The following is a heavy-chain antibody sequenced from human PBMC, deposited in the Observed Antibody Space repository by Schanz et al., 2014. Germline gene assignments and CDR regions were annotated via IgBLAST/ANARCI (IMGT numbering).Heavy chain of an antibody. CDR2: IIPILGIA. CDR3: ARDYYDSSGYYYCDY. Sequence: QVQLVQSWAEVKGPGASVKVSCKASGYTFTSYDINWVRQAPGQGLEWMGRIIPILGIATYAQKFQGRLTITADKSTSTAYMELSSLRSEDTAMYYCARDYYDSSGYYYCDYWGQGTLVTVSS. J-gene: IGHJ4*02. V-gene: IGHV1-69*04. CDR1: GYTFTSYD. D-gene: IGHD3-22*01.